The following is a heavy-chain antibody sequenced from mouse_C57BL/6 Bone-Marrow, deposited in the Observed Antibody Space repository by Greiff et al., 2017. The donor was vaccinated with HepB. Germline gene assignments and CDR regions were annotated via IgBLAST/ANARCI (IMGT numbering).Heavy chain of an antibody. CDR3: ARHRGKGLRFYAMDY. V-gene: IGHV5-12*01. Sequence: DVMLVESGGGLVQPGGSLKLSCAASGFTFSDYYMYWVRQTPEKRLEWVAYISNGGGSTYYPDTVKGRFTISRDNAKNTLYLQMSRLKSEDTAMYYWARHRGKGLRFYAMDYWGQGTSVTVSS. D-gene: IGHD1-1*01. CDR1: GFTFSDYY. J-gene: IGHJ4*01. CDR2: ISNGGGST.